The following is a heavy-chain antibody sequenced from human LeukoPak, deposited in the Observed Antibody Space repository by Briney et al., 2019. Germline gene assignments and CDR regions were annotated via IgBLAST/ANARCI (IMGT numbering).Heavy chain of an antibody. Sequence: GASVKVSRKASGYTFSSYHMNWVRQAPGQGLEWMGWINTKTGNPTYAQGFIGRFAFSLDTSVSTAYLQISSLKAEDTAVYYCARSYCSGDNCPGYFDYWGQGTLVTVSS. V-gene: IGHV7-4-1*02. CDR3: ARSYCSGDNCPGYFDY. CDR1: GYTFSSYH. D-gene: IGHD2-15*01. J-gene: IGHJ4*02. CDR2: INTKTGNP.